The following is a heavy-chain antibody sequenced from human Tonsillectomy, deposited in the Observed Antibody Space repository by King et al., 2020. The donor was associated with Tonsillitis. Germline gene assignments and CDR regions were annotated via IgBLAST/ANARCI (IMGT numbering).Heavy chain of an antibody. D-gene: IGHD3-3*01. CDR3: ARDSNGVWSGYYNH. V-gene: IGHV3-21*01. CDR2: ISSSGTYI. J-gene: IGHJ5*02. Sequence: VQLVESGGGLVKPGGSLRLSCAASGFTFSSYTMTWVRQAPGKGLEWVSSISSSGTYIYYADSVKGRFTISRDNAKNSLYLQMNSLRAEDTGVYYCARDSNGVWSGYYNHWGQGTLVTVSS. CDR1: GFTFSSYT.